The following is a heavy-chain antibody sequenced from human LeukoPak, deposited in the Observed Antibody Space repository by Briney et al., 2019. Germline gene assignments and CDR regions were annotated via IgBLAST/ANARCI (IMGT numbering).Heavy chain of an antibody. CDR2: IYYSGST. V-gene: IGHV4-59*01. CDR1: GGSISSYY. Sequence: SETLSLTCTVSGGSISSYYWSWIRQPPGKGLEWIGYIYYSGSTNYNPSLKSRVTISVDTSKNQFSLKLSSVTAADTAVYYCARDLSGDGSYYEEDYWGQGTLVTVSS. D-gene: IGHD1-26*01. CDR3: ARDLSGDGSYYEEDY. J-gene: IGHJ4*02.